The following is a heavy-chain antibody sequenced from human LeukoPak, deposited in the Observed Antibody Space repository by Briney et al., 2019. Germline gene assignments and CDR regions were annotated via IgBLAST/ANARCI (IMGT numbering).Heavy chain of an antibody. J-gene: IGHJ4*02. V-gene: IGHV1-69*13. CDR3: ARDVGGYSFD. CDR1: GGIFSRYA. CDR2: LVPMFRTP. Sequence: SVKVSCKASGGIFSRYAISWVRQVPGQGLEWMGGLVPMFRTPNYAQKFQGRVTITADESTSTAYMELSSLRSEDTAVYYCARDVGGYSFDWGQGTLVTVSS. D-gene: IGHD6-13*01.